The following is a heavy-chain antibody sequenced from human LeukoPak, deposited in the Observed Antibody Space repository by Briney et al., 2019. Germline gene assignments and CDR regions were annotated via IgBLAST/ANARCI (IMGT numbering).Heavy chain of an antibody. V-gene: IGHV1-2*02. CDR3: ARAPVRPYWGSGSQNWFDP. J-gene: IGHJ5*02. Sequence: GSSVNVTFKASGYTFTGYYMHWVRQAPGQGLGWMGWINPNRGGTNYAQKFQGRVTMTRDTSISKAHMTLSRRRSDETAVYYCARAPVRPYWGSGSQNWFDPWGQGTLVTVSS. CDR1: GYTFTGYY. D-gene: IGHD3-10*01. CDR2: INPNRGGT.